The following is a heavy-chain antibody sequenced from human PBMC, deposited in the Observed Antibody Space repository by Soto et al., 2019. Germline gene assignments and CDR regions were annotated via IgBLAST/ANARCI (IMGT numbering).Heavy chain of an antibody. Sequence: GGSLRLSCAASGFTFSSYWMHWVHQAPGKGLVWVSRINSDGSSTSYADSVKGRFTISRDNAKNTLYLQMNSLRAEDTAVYYCAGVSPMGDFDYWGQGTLVTVSS. J-gene: IGHJ4*02. CDR2: INSDGSST. CDR1: GFTFSSYW. V-gene: IGHV3-74*01. CDR3: AGVSPMGDFDY. D-gene: IGHD3-16*01.